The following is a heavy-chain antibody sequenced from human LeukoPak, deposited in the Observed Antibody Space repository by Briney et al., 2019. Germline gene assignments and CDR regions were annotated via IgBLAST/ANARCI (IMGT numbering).Heavy chain of an antibody. J-gene: IGHJ4*02. CDR2: ISGSGGST. D-gene: IGHD3-22*01. V-gene: IGHV3-23*01. CDR3: AKEITMIVVVTDDY. Sequence: QPGGSLRLSCAASGFTFSSYAMSWVRQAPGKGLEWVSAISGSGGSTYYADSVEGRFTISRDNSKNTLYLQMNSLRAEDTAVYYCAKEITMIVVVTDDYWGQGTLVTVSS. CDR1: GFTFSSYA.